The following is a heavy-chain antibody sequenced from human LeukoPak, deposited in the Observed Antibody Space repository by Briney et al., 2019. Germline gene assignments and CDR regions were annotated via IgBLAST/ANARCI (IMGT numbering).Heavy chain of an antibody. CDR1: GYTFTSYY. J-gene: IGHJ4*02. D-gene: IGHD6-19*01. CDR2: INPGTGTT. CDR3: GRDSGWSRYFNY. Sequence: ASVKVSCKASGYTFTSYYMHWVRQAPGQGLEWMGIINPGTGTTNYAQKFQGRITMTWDTSTSTIYMELSSLTSEDTAVYYCGRDSGWSRYFNYGGQGILAPVPS. V-gene: IGHV1-46*01.